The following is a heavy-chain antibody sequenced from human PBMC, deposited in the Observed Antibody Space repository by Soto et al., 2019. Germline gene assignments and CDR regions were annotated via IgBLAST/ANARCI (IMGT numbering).Heavy chain of an antibody. Sequence: ASVKVSCKASGYTFTSYDINWVRQATGQGLEWMGWINPNSGGTDYAQKFQGWVTMTRNTSISTAYMELSRLRSDDTAVYYCARAPSPVVVVALDYWGQGTLVTVSS. J-gene: IGHJ4*02. CDR2: INPNSGGT. CDR1: GYTFTSYD. CDR3: ARAPSPVVVVALDY. V-gene: IGHV1-8*01. D-gene: IGHD2-15*01.